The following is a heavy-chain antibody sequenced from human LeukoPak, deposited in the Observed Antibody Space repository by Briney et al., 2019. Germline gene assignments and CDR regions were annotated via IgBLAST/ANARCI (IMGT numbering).Heavy chain of an antibody. J-gene: IGHJ4*02. CDR2: ISGSGSTI. CDR1: EFTFSSYE. D-gene: IGHD4-11*01. V-gene: IGHV3-48*03. Sequence: GGSLRLSCAASEFTFSSYEMNWVRQAPGKGLEWVSYISGSGSTILYADSVKGRFTISRDNAKNSLYLQMNSLRAEDTAVYYCARGGVTTLDYWGQGTLVTVSS. CDR3: ARGGVTTLDY.